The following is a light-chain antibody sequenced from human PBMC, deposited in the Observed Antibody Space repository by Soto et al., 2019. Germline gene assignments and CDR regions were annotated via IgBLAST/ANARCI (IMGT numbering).Light chain of an antibody. J-gene: IGKJ1*01. CDR2: AAS. CDR1: QGISTY. CDR3: QQLNTYPRT. V-gene: IGKV1-9*01. Sequence: DIQLTQSPSFLSASVRDRVTITCRASQGISTYLAWYQQKPGKAPTLLIYAASTLRSGVPSRFSGSGSGTEFTLTISSLQPEDFTTYYCQQLNTYPRTFGQGTKVEIK.